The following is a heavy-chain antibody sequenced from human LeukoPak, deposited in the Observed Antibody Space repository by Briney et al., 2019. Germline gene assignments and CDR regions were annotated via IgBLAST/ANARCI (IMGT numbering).Heavy chain of an antibody. CDR1: GFSFSSSW. D-gene: IGHD2-2*01. Sequence: GGSLRLSCAASGFSFSSSWMHWVRQVPGKGLEWVSRINDDETSTTYAESVKGRFTISRDNAKNTLFLQMNSLRAEDTAVYYCATTGSRSYYDYWGQGTLVTVSS. J-gene: IGHJ4*02. CDR3: ATTGSRSYYDY. V-gene: IGHV3-74*01. CDR2: INDDETST.